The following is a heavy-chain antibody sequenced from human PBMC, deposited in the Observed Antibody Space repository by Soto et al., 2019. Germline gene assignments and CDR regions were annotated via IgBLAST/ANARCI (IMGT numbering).Heavy chain of an antibody. CDR2: ISFDGDK. V-gene: IGHV3-30*03. CDR3: ARDYARGWCQF. J-gene: IGHJ4*02. CDR1: GFDFSNSG. D-gene: IGHD2-8*02. Sequence: QVKLVESGGGVVQPGTSLRLSCTASGFDFSNSGIQWVRQTPGKGLEWVAIISFDGDKYYVDSVKGRFTISRDNPTNTVYLQMNRLRPEDTGVYYCARDYARGWCQFWGQGTLVTVSS.